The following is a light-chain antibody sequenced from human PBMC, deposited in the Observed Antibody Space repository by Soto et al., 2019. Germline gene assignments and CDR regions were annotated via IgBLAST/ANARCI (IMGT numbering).Light chain of an antibody. CDR1: QSVSTN. CDR2: GAS. CDR3: QQYNNWPGT. J-gene: IGKJ1*01. V-gene: IGKV3-15*01. Sequence: VMTQSPATLSVSPGERATLSCRASQSVSTNLAWYQQKPGQAPRLLIYGASTRATGIPARFSGSGSGTEFTLTISSLQSEDFAVYYCQQYNNWPGTFGQGTKVEIK.